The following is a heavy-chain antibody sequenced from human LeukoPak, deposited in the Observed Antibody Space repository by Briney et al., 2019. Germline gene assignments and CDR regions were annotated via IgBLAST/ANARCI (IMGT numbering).Heavy chain of an antibody. Sequence: GASVKVSCKASGYTFSDYYMHWVRQAPGQGLEWMGWINPNSGGTNYAQKFQGRVTMTRDTSISTAYMELSRLRSDDTAVYYCARDRGWELLVNWFDPWGQGTLVTVSS. CDR2: INPNSGGT. J-gene: IGHJ5*02. CDR3: ARDRGWELLVNWFDP. D-gene: IGHD1-26*01. CDR1: GYTFSDYY. V-gene: IGHV1-2*02.